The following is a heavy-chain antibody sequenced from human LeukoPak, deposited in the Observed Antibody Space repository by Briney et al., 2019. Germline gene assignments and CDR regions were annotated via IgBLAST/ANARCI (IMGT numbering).Heavy chain of an antibody. D-gene: IGHD3-22*01. CDR3: ARVTYYYHSSGYSAFDY. J-gene: IGHJ4*02. CDR2: INPNSGGT. CDR1: GYTFTGYY. V-gene: IGHV1-2*02. Sequence: ASVKVSCKASGYTFTGYYMHWVRQAPGQGLEWMGWINPNSGGTNYAQKFQGRVTMTRDMSISTAYMELSRLRSDDTAVYYCARVTYYYHSSGYSAFDYWGQGTLVTVSS.